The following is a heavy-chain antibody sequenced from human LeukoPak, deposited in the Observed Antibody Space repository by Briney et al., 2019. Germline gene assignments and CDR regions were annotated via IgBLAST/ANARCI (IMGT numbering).Heavy chain of an antibody. J-gene: IGHJ4*02. D-gene: IGHD5-18*01. CDR3: VKRGYSDYDFDY. Sequence: SGGSLRLSCSASGFTFSSYTTHWVRQAPGKGLEYVSGIGSNGGSTYYADSVKGRFIISRDNSQNTLYLQVSSLRAEDTAVYYCVKRGYSDYDFDYWGQGTLVTVSS. V-gene: IGHV3-64D*06. CDR1: GFTFSSYT. CDR2: IGSNGGST.